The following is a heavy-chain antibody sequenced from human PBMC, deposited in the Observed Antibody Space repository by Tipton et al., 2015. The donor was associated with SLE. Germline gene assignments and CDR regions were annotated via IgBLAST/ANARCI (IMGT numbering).Heavy chain of an antibody. J-gene: IGHJ4*02. CDR2: INHSGST. Sequence: TLSLTCTVSGGSISSYYWSWIRQPPGKGLEWIGEINHSGSTNFNPSLKSRVTISVDTSKNQFSLKLSSVTAADTAVYYCARGPNTYYDFWSGYYMAPFDYWGQGTLVTVSS. D-gene: IGHD3-3*01. CDR1: GGSISSYY. V-gene: IGHV4-34*01. CDR3: ARGPNTYYDFWSGYYMAPFDY.